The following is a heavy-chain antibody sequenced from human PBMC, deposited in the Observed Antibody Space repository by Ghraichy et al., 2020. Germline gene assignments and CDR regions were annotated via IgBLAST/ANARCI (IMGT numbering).Heavy chain of an antibody. CDR3: RATSSSSAGFYFDY. CDR1: GFTFDDYT. J-gene: IGHJ4*02. V-gene: IGHV3-43*01. Sequence: GGSLRLSCAASGFTFDDYTMHWVRQAPGKGLEWVSLISWDGGSTYYADSVKGRFTISRDNSKNSLYLQMNSLRTEDTALYYCRATSSSSAGFYFDYWGQGTLVTVSS. CDR2: ISWDGGST. D-gene: IGHD6-6*01.